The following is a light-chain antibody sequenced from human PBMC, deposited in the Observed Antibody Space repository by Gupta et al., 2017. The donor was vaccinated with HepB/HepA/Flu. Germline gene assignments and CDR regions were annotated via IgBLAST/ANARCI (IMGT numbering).Light chain of an antibody. CDR3: NSYTSRSTYV. J-gene: IGLJ1*01. Sequence: QSALTQPASVSGSPGKSITISCTGTSSDVGNYNYVYWYQQHPGKVPKLMIYDVSNRPSGVSNRFSGSKSGNTASLTISGLQAEDEADYYCNSYTSRSTYVFGTGTKVTVL. V-gene: IGLV2-14*01. CDR2: DVS. CDR1: SSDVGNYNY.